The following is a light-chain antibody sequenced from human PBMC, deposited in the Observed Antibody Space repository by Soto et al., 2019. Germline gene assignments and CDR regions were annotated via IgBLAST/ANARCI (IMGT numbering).Light chain of an antibody. Sequence: IVLTQSPVALSLSPGDRATLSCRASETIGRSLAWYQQRPGPAPRLLIYDASNRATGIPARFSGSGSGTDFTLTISRLEPEDCAVYYCLQRSDWLTFGRGTKVDIK. CDR2: DAS. J-gene: IGKJ1*01. CDR1: ETIGRS. V-gene: IGKV3-11*01. CDR3: LQRSDWLT.